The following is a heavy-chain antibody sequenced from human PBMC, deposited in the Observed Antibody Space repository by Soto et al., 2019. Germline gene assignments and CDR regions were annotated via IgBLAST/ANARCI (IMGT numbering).Heavy chain of an antibody. Sequence: ASVKVSCKAIGYSFTSHYMHWERQAPVQGLERMGWISAYNGNTNYAQKLQGRITMTKETCTRTAYMELRSLRSDDTAVDYCARDLGSGYFDYWGERTLVTAPS. CDR3: ARDLGSGYFDY. J-gene: IGHJ4*02. CDR2: ISAYNGNT. D-gene: IGHD2-15*01. CDR1: GYSFTSHY. V-gene: IGHV1-18*04.